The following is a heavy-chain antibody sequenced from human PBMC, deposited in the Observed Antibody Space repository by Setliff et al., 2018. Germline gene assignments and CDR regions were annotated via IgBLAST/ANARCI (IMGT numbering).Heavy chain of an antibody. D-gene: IGHD2-2*01. CDR1: GYTFTSYP. J-gene: IGHJ5*02. CDR3: ARDLGYCSRTSCHGDWFDP. V-gene: IGHV7-4-1*02. Sequence: ASVKVSCKASGYTFTSYPINWVRQAPGQGLEWMGWINTKTGNPAYAQAFTGRLIFSLDTSVSTAYLQISSLKPEDTAVYYCARDLGYCSRTSCHGDWFDPWGQGTLVTVSS. CDR2: INTKTGNP.